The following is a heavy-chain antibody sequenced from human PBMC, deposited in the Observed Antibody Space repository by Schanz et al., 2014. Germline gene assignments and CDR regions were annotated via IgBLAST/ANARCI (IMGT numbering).Heavy chain of an antibody. V-gene: IGHV3-30*07. CDR3: ASPSGYSDYGTYFDF. CDR1: GFTFSSYA. Sequence: QVQLVESGGGVVQPGRSLRLSCAASGFTFSSYAMHWVRQAPGKGLEWVAFIWYDGSNKYYADSVKGRFTISRENAKNSLYLQMNSLRAGDTAVYYCASPSGYSDYGTYFDFWGQGTLXTVSS. CDR2: IWYDGSNK. D-gene: IGHD5-12*01. J-gene: IGHJ4*02.